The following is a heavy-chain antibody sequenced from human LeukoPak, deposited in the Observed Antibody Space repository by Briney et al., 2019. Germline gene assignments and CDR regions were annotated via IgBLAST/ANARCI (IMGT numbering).Heavy chain of an antibody. J-gene: IGHJ4*02. V-gene: IGHV4-59*08. D-gene: IGHD6-19*01. CDR1: GGSNSDYY. Sequence: SETLSLTCTVSGGSNSDYYWTWIRQSPGTGLEWIGYMDYSGSTAYNPSLKSRVTISIDTSKKQFSLELGSVTAADTAIYFCARRKRGSGGPFDYWGQGTLVTVSS. CDR2: MDYSGST. CDR3: ARRKRGSGGPFDY.